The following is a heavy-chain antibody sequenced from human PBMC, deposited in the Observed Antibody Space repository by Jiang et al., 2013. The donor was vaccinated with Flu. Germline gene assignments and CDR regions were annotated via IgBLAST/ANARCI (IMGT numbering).Heavy chain of an antibody. V-gene: IGHV3-30-3*01. J-gene: IGHJ3*02. Sequence: VQLVESGGGVVQPGRSLRLSCAASGFTSSNYDLHWVRQVPGKGLEWVAVLFLNGVEKYYADSVKGRFTISRDSSKNTLHLQMNSLRPEDTAVYYCVREEGAFDIWGQGTTVTVSS. CDR2: LFLNGVEK. CDR3: VREEGAFDI. CDR1: GFTSSNYD.